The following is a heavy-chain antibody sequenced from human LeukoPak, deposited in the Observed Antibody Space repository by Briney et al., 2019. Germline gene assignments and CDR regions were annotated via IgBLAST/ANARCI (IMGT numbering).Heavy chain of an antibody. CDR1: GFTFGDYA. D-gene: IGHD2-2*01. Sequence: GGSLRLSCTASGFTFGDYALTWARQAPGKGLEWVGFIRSKAYGGATEYAASVKGRFTISRDDSKSIAYLQMNGLKTEDTGVYLCTRAFCTSSICYLGAFDIWGQGTMVTVSS. V-gene: IGHV3-49*04. CDR2: IRSKAYGGAT. CDR3: TRAFCTSSICYLGAFDI. J-gene: IGHJ3*02.